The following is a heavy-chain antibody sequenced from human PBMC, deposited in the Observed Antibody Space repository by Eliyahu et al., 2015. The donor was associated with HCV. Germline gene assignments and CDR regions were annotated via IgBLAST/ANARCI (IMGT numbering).Heavy chain of an antibody. V-gene: IGHV3-74*01. CDR2: INGDGSIT. J-gene: IGHJ4*02. Sequence: EVQLVESGGGLVQPGGSLXLSCAASGFXFXSHWMHWVRQAPGRGLMWVSHINGDGSITGYADSVRGRFTISRDNAKNTLHLQMNSLRADDTAVYYCARTLGGGDCTWGQGTLITVSS. D-gene: IGHD2-21*02. CDR3: ARTLGGGDCT. CDR1: GFXFXSHW.